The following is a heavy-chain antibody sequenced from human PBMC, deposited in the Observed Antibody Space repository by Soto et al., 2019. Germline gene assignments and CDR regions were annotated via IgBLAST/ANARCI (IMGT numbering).Heavy chain of an antibody. CDR2: IIPIFGTA. J-gene: IGHJ5*02. CDR1: GGTFSSYA. D-gene: IGHD2-15*01. CDR3: ARGRVGAAGGPWGPTNHWFEP. Sequence: SVKVSCKASGGTFSSYAISWVRQAPGQGLEWMGVIIPIFGTANYAQKFQGRVTITADESTSTAYMELSSLRSEDTAVYYCARGRVGAAGGPWGPTNHWFEPWGQGTLAT. V-gene: IGHV1-69*13.